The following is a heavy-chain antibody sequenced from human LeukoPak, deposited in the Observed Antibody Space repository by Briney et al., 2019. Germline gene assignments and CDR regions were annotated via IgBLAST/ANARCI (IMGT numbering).Heavy chain of an antibody. CDR1: GGSISSYY. CDR3: ASTNTYYDYVWGSYRFSFDY. Sequence: PSETLSLTCTVYGGSISSYYWSWIRQPPGKGLEWIGYIYYSGSTNYNPSLKSRVTISVDTSKNQFSLKLSSVTAADTAVYYCASTNTYYDYVWGSYRFSFDYWGQGTLVTVSS. CDR2: IYYSGST. V-gene: IGHV4-59*01. J-gene: IGHJ4*02. D-gene: IGHD3-16*02.